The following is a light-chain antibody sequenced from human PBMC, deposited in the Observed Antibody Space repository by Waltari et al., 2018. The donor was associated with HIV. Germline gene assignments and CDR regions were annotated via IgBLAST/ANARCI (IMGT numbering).Light chain of an antibody. CDR1: QTVSSNY. CDR3: QQYGSSPT. V-gene: IGKV3-20*01. J-gene: IGKJ3*01. Sequence: EIVLTQSPGTLSLSPGERATLSCRASQTVSSNYLAWYQQKPGQAPRLLICGASSRAIGIPDRFSGSGSGTDVTLTINRLEPEDFAVYYCQQYGSSPTFGPGTKVDIK. CDR2: GAS.